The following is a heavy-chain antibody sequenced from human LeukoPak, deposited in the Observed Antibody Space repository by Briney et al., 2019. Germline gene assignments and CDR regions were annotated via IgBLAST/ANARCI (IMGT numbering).Heavy chain of an antibody. CDR3: ARDWSGSYCGY. V-gene: IGHV3-21*01. J-gene: IGHJ4*02. CDR2: IGSSGSYI. CDR1: GSTFSSYS. Sequence: PGGSLRLSCAASGSTFSSYSMNWVRQAPGKGLEWVSSIGSSGSYIYYADSVKGRFTISRDNAKNSLYLQMNSLRAEDTAVYYCARDWSGSYCGYWGQGTLVTVSS. D-gene: IGHD1-26*01.